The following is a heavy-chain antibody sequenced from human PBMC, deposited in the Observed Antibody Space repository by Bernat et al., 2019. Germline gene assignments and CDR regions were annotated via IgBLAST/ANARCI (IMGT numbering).Heavy chain of an antibody. CDR1: GFTFSSYA. D-gene: IGHD2-2*01. Sequence: QVQLVESGGGVVQPGRSLRLSCAASGFTFSSYAMHWVRQAPGKGLEWVAVISYDGSNKYYADSVKGRFTISRDNSKNTLYLQMNSLRAEDTAVYYCARDRIVVVPAAPLTYYYYGMDVWGQGTTVTVSS. J-gene: IGHJ6*02. CDR2: ISYDGSNK. CDR3: ARDRIVVVPAAPLTYYYYGMDV. V-gene: IGHV3-30-3*01.